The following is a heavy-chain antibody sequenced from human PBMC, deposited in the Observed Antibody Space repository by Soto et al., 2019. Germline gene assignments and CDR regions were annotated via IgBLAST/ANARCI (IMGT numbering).Heavy chain of an antibody. D-gene: IGHD3-16*02. V-gene: IGHV2-5*01. J-gene: IGHJ4*02. Sequence: QITLKESGPPLVKPTQTLTLTCTFSGFSLSTNGVGVGWVRQPPGKALEWLALIYWNDDKRYSPSLKSRLTITKDTSKNQVVLTMTNMDPVDTATYYCAHRLYQRGFDYWGQGTLVTVSS. CDR1: GFSLSTNGVG. CDR3: AHRLYQRGFDY. CDR2: IYWNDDK.